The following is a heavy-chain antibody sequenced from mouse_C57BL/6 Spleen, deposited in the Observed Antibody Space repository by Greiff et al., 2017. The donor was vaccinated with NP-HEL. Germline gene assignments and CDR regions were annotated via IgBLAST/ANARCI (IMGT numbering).Heavy chain of an antibody. Sequence: VQLQQPGAELVRPGTSVKLSCKASGYTFTSYWMHWVKQRPGQGLEWIGVIDPSDSYTNYNQKFKGKATLTVDTSSSTAYMQLSSLTSEDSAVYYCARSELTGTAWFAYWGQGTLVTVSA. CDR3: ARSELTGTAWFAY. V-gene: IGHV1-59*01. CDR2: IDPSDSYT. CDR1: GYTFTSYW. D-gene: IGHD4-1*01. J-gene: IGHJ3*01.